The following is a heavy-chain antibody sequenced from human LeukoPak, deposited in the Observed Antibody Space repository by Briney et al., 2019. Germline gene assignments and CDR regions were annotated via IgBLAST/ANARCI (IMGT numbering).Heavy chain of an antibody. CDR2: IKQEGREE. D-gene: IGHD5-24*01. J-gene: IGHJ4*02. CDR1: PFTLTGYW. V-gene: IGHV3-7*05. CDR3: ARERRDGLDY. Sequence: RGSLRLSRAPPPFTLTGYWTSWVRQAPGKGLGWGANIKQEGREEYYVDSVKGRFTISRDNAKNSLYLQMNGLRAEDTAVYYCARERRDGLDYWGQGTLVTVSS.